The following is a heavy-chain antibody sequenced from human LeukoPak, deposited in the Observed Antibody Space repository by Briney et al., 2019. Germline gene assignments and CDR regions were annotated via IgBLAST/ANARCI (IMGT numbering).Heavy chain of an antibody. CDR2: ISSGSSTI. Sequence: GGSLRLSCAGSGFTFSSHSMNWVRQAPGKGLEWISYISSGSSTIYYADSVKGRFTISRDNAKSSLYLQMNSLRAEDTAVYYCAKDRGYDGRVGYWGQGTLVTVSS. V-gene: IGHV3-48*01. J-gene: IGHJ4*02. CDR1: GFTFSSHS. D-gene: IGHD5-12*01. CDR3: AKDRGYDGRVGY.